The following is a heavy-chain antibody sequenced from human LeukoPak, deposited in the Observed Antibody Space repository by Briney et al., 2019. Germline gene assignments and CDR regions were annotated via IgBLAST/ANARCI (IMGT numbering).Heavy chain of an antibody. J-gene: IGHJ5*02. CDR2: ISAYNGNT. CDR1: GYTFTNYG. CDR3: ARDLRVTGTTLDNWFDP. D-gene: IGHD1-7*01. V-gene: IGHV1-18*01. Sequence: ASVKVSCKASGYTFTNYGVTWVRQAPGQGLEWMGWISAYNGNTNYAQKLQGRVTMTTDTSTSTAYMELRSLRSDDTAVYYCARDLRVTGTTLDNWFDPWGQGTLVTVSS.